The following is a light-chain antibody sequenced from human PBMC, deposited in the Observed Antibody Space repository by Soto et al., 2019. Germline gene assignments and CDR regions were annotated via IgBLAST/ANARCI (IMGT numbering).Light chain of an antibody. CDR2: DVI. CDR3: SSSTAVNNACV. CDR1: SSDVGGYDY. Sequence: QSALTQPASVSGSPGQSITISCTGTSSDVGGYDYVSWYQQHPGKAPKLMIYDVINRPSGVSNRFSGSKSGNTASLTISGRQAEDEADYYCSSSTAVNNACVFGTGTKLTVL. J-gene: IGLJ1*01. V-gene: IGLV2-14*01.